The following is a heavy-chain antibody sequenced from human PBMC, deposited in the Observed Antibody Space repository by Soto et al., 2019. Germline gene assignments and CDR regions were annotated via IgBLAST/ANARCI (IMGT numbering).Heavy chain of an antibody. CDR2: IYPGDSDT. D-gene: IGHD2-15*01. J-gene: IGHJ3*02. CDR3: ARREFGGDAFDI. V-gene: IGHV5-51*01. CDR1: GNSFTRSW. Sequence: PGESLKISCQGSGNSFTRSWIGWVRQMPGKGLECMGIIYPGDSDTRYSPSFQGQVTISADKSTSTAYLQWSSLKASDTAIYYCARREFGGDAFDIWGQGTMVTVSS.